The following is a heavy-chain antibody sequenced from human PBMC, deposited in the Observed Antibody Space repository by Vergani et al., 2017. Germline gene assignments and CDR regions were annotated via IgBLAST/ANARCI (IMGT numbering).Heavy chain of an antibody. D-gene: IGHD2-2*02. CDR1: GYTFTSYA. CDR3: ARVATGYCSSTSCSTRYNWFDP. V-gene: IGHV1-3*01. Sequence: QVQLVQSGAEVKKPGASVKVSCKASGYTFTSYAMHWVRQAPXQRLEWMGWINAGNGNTKYSQKFQGRVTITRDTSASTAYMELSSLRSEDTAVYYCARVATGYCSSTSCSTRYNWFDPWGQGTLVTVSS. J-gene: IGHJ5*02. CDR2: INAGNGNT.